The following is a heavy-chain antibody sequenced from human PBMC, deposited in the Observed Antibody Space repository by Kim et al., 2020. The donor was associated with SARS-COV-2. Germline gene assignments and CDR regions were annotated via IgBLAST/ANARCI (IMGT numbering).Heavy chain of an antibody. D-gene: IGHD3-10*01. V-gene: IGHV3-23*01. CDR1: GFTFSNYA. J-gene: IGHJ4*02. CDR2: ISGSGGST. CDR3: AKDQNSGSHIPYYFDY. Sequence: GGSLRLSCAASGFTFSNYAMSWVRQAPGKGLEWVSAISGSGGSTYYADSVKGRFTISRDNSKNTLFLQMNSLRAEDTAIYYCAKDQNSGSHIPYYFDYWGQGTLVTVSS.